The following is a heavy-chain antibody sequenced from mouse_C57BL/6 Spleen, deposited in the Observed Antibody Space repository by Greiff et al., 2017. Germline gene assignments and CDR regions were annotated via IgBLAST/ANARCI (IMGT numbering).Heavy chain of an antibody. CDR2: ISSGSSTI. CDR3: ARDLYYFDY. J-gene: IGHJ2*01. CDR1: GFTFSDYG. Sequence: EVQLVESGGGLVKPGGSLKLSCAASGFTFSDYGMHWVRQAPVKGLEWVAYISSGSSTIYYADTVKGRFTISRDKAKNTLFLQITSLRSEDTSMYYCARDLYYFDYWGQGTTLTVSS. V-gene: IGHV5-17*01.